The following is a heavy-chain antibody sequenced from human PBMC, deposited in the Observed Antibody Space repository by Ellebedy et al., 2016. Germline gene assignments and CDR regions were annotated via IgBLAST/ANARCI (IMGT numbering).Heavy chain of an antibody. CDR1: GFTFSDYD. V-gene: IGHV3-69-1*01. D-gene: IGHD3-10*01. J-gene: IGHJ5*01. CDR2: ISSGRNI. CDR3: ARQSYYSRFDF. Sequence: GGSLRLSCAASGFTFSDYDMNWVRQAPGKGLEWVSKISSGRNIKYADSVKGRFTISRDNAKNSLYLQMDSLRDEDTAVYYCARQSYYSRFDFWGQGTLVTVSS.